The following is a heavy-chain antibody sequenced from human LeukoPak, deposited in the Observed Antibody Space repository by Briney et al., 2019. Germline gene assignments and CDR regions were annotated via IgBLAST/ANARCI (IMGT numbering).Heavy chain of an antibody. CDR2: IIPIFGTA. V-gene: IGHV1-69*05. CDR3: ARAVTARVVVAADVFAFDYGDRYYFDY. J-gene: IGHJ4*02. D-gene: IGHD2-15*01. CDR1: GGTFSSYA. Sequence: SVKVSCKASGGTFSSYAISWVRQAPGQGLEWMGGIIPIFGTANYAQKFQGRVTITTDESTSTAYMALSSLRSEDTAVYYCARAVTARVVVAADVFAFDYGDRYYFDYWGQGTLVTVSS.